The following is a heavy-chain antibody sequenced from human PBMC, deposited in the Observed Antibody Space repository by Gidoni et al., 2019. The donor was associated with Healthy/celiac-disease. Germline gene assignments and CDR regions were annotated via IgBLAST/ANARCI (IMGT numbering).Heavy chain of an antibody. J-gene: IGHJ3*02. CDR3: TRPYYYDSSGYDYADAFDI. CDR2: IRSKAYGGTT. CDR1: GFTFGDYA. Sequence: EVQLVESGGGLVKPGRSLRLSCTASGFTFGDYAMSWFRQAPGKGLEWVGVIRSKAYGGTTEYAASVKGRFTISRDDSKSIAYLQMNSLKTEDTAVYYCTRPYYYDSSGYDYADAFDIWGQGTMVTVSS. D-gene: IGHD3-22*01. V-gene: IGHV3-49*05.